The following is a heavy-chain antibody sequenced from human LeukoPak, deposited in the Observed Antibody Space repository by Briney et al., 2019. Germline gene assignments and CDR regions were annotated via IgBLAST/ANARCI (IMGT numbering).Heavy chain of an antibody. CDR2: ISGSSRHI. D-gene: IGHD6-25*01. V-gene: IGHV3-23*01. CDR1: GFTFSTYA. J-gene: IGHJ4*02. Sequence: GSLRLSCAASGFTFSTYAMSWVRQAPGKGLEWISIISGSSRHIYYADSVKGRFTISRDNSKNTLYLQMTSLRAEDTAVYYCAKDLDGFWGQGTLVTVSS. CDR3: AKDLDGF.